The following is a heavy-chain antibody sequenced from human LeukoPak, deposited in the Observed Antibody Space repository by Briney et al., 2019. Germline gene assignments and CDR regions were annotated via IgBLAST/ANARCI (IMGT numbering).Heavy chain of an antibody. CDR1: GFRFSRYA. Sequence: GGSLRLSCVGSGFRFSRYAMSWVRQAPGKGLEWVATIHYIRDGPYYADSVEGRFTVSRDDSKNTVYLQMNSLRVEDTAIYYCARCVTGWPNWFAPWGQGTLVTVSS. V-gene: IGHV3-23*01. CDR2: IHYIRDGP. J-gene: IGHJ5*02. CDR3: ARCVTGWPNWFAP. D-gene: IGHD6-19*01.